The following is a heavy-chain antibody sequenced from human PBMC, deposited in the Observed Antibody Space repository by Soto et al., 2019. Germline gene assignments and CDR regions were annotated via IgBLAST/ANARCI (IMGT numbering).Heavy chain of an antibody. D-gene: IGHD2-8*01. J-gene: IGHJ5*02. V-gene: IGHV4-30-4*01. CDR3: ARDNGVGP. CDR1: GGSISSGDYY. CDR2: IYDSGST. Sequence: QVQLQESGPGLVKPSQTLSLTCTVSGGSISSGDYYWSWIRQPPGKGLEWIGYIYDSGSTYYNSSXKSRVNITLDTSKNQFSLKRTSVTAADTAVYYCARDNGVGPWGQGTLVTVSS.